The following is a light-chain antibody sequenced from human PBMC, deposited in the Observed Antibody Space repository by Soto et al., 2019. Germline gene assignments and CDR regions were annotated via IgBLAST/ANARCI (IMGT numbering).Light chain of an antibody. CDR3: QQYNNWPPPFT. CDR1: QSVSSN. CDR2: GAS. J-gene: IGKJ3*01. V-gene: IGKV3D-15*01. Sequence: EIVMTQSPATLSVSPGERATLSCRASQSVSSNLAWYQQKPDQAPRLLIYGASTTATGIPARFSGSGSGTEFALTISSLQSEDFAVYYCQQYNNWPPPFTFGPGTKVDIK.